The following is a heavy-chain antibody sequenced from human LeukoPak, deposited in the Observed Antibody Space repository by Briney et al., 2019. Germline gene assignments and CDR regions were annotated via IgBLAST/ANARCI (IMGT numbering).Heavy chain of an antibody. D-gene: IGHD5-24*01. V-gene: IGHV4-38-2*01. CDR3: ARSPERWLQLLIDY. CDR2: IYHSGST. Sequence: PSETLSLTCAVSGYSISSGYYWGWIRQPPGKGLEWIGSIYHSGSTYYNPSLKSRVTISVDTSKNQFSLKLSSVTAADTAVYYCARSPERWLQLLIDYWGQGTLVTASS. J-gene: IGHJ4*02. CDR1: GYSISSGYY.